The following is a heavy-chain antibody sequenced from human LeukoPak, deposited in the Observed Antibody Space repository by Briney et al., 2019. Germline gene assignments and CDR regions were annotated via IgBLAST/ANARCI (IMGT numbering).Heavy chain of an antibody. J-gene: IGHJ6*03. CDR2: GYHSGGT. Sequence: SETLSLTCTVSGVSIRSYYWTWIRQSPGKGLEWIGYGYHSGGTSYNPSLRSRVIISVDTSKNQFSLRLTSVTAADTAIYYCARSVYDWDPRYYMDVWGKGTTVTVSS. V-gene: IGHV4-59*01. CDR1: GVSIRSYY. CDR3: ARSVYDWDPRYYMDV. D-gene: IGHD3-9*01.